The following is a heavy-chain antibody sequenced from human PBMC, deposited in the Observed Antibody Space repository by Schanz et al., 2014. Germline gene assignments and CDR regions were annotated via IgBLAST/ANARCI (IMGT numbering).Heavy chain of an antibody. CDR3: ARGGRYCSGGGCHYPYNYYGMDV. J-gene: IGHJ6*02. CDR1: GGSVSSYF. CDR2: INYSGSA. Sequence: VQLQQWGAGRLRPAETLSLTCAVYGGSVSSYFWTWIRQSPRKGLEWIGEINYSGSAHYNPSLTSRLTISMDASKSQLSQKMKSVSAADTAVYYCARGGRYCSGGGCHYPYNYYGMDVWGQGTTVTDSS. V-gene: IGHV4-34*01. D-gene: IGHD2-15*01.